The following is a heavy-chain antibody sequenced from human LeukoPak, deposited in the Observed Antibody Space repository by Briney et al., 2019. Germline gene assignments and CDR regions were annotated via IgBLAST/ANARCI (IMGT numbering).Heavy chain of an antibody. CDR3: ARDIGPLEVPGRSKDY. CDR2: ISFDGSDT. Sequence: TGRSLRLSCAASGFTFSTYTMHWVRQAPGKGLEWVALISFDGSDTSSADSVKGRFTISRDNSKNTMYLQMNRLRPEDTAVYYCARDIGPLEVPGRSKDYWGQGTLVTVS. D-gene: IGHD4-11*01. V-gene: IGHV3-30*04. CDR1: GFTFSTYT. J-gene: IGHJ4*02.